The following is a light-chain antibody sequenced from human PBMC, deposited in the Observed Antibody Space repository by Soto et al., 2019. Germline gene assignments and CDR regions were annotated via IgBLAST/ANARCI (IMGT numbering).Light chain of an antibody. CDR2: GAS. J-gene: IGKJ1*01. CDR1: QSVSSN. V-gene: IGKV3-15*01. CDR3: QQYNNWPQA. Sequence: RVMSKSPAALSVSPGERATLSCSASQSVSSNLSWYQQKPAQAPRLLIYGASTRATGIPARFSGSGSGTEFTLTISSLQSEDFAVYYCQQYNNWPQAFGQGTKVDIK.